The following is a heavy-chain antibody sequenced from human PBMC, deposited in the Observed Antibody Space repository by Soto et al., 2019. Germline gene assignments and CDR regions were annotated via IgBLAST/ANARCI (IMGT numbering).Heavy chain of an antibody. Sequence: QLQLQESGPGLVKPSETLSLTCTVSGGSISSSNYYWGWVRQPPGKGLEWIGSISYSGSTYYNPSLKSRVTMSVDTSKNQFSLRLNSVTAADTAVYYCARPRSSGWRGGFDYWGQGTLVTVSS. CDR1: GGSISSSNYY. V-gene: IGHV4-39*01. D-gene: IGHD6-19*01. CDR3: ARPRSSGWRGGFDY. J-gene: IGHJ4*02. CDR2: ISYSGST.